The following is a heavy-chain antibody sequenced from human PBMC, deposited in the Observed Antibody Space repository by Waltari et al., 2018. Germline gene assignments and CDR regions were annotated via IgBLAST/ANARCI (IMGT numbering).Heavy chain of an antibody. CDR1: GFTFTRHA. CDR2: ISGGGSST. CDR3: ARGFITAATRGIDY. D-gene: IGHD6-25*01. V-gene: IGHV3-23*01. J-gene: IGHJ4*02. Sequence: EVQLLESGGGLVQPGGSLRLSCEVSGFTFTRHAMNWVRQAPGKGLEWVSLISGGGSSTYYADSVRGRFTISRDMSKNTLYLQMNSLSAEDTAVYYCARGFITAATRGIDYWGQGILVTVSS.